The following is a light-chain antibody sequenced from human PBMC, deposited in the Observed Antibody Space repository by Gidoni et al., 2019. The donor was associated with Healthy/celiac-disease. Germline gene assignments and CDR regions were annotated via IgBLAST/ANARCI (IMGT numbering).Light chain of an antibody. CDR1: QSVSSN. J-gene: IGKJ2*01. CDR3: QQYNNWPQT. Sequence: DIVMTQSPATLSVSPGERATLSCRASQSVSSNLAWYQPKPGQAPRLLIYGASTRATGSPARFSGSGSGTEFTLTISSLQSEDFAVYYCQQYNNWPQTFGQGTKLEIK. CDR2: GAS. V-gene: IGKV3-15*01.